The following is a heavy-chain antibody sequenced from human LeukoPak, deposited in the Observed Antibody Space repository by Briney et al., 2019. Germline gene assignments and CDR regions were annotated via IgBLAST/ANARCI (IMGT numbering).Heavy chain of an antibody. CDR2: IRSKTYGGTT. J-gene: IGHJ4*02. CDR1: GFTFGDYP. V-gene: IGHV3-49*03. Sequence: GGSLRLSCTASGFTFGDYPMTWFRQPPGKGLEWVSFIRSKTYGGTTEYAASVKGRFTVSRDDSKRIAYLQMNSLRTEDTAVYYCASGSGWYSPDYWGQGTLVTVSS. CDR3: ASGSGWYSPDY. D-gene: IGHD6-19*01.